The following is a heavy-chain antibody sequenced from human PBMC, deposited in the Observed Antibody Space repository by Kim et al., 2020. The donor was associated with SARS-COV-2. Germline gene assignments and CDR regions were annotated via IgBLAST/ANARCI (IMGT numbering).Heavy chain of an antibody. CDR1: CGSISSGGYY. V-gene: IGHV4-31*03. D-gene: IGHD4-4*01. CDR2: IYYSGST. Sequence: SETLSLTCTVSCGSISSGGYYWSWIRQHPGKGLEWIGYIYYSGSTYYNPSLKSRVTISVDTSKNQFSLKLSSVTAADTAVYYCARAPHDYSNQYSYWGQGTLVTVSS. CDR3: ARAPHDYSNQYSY. J-gene: IGHJ4*02.